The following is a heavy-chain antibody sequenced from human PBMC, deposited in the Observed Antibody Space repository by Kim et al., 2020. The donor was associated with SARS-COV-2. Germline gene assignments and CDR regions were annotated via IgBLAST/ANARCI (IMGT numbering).Heavy chain of an antibody. D-gene: IGHD3-3*01. CDR1: GFTFSSYA. Sequence: GGSLRLSCAASGFTFSSYAMHWVRQAPGKGLEWVAVISYDGSNKYYVDSVKGRFTISRDNSKNTLYLQMNSLRAEDTAVYYCARDLISRESNGYDFWSGYYSQEEYYYGMDVWGQGTTVTVSS. J-gene: IGHJ6*02. CDR3: ARDLISRESNGYDFWSGYYSQEEYYYGMDV. CDR2: ISYDGSNK. V-gene: IGHV3-30*04.